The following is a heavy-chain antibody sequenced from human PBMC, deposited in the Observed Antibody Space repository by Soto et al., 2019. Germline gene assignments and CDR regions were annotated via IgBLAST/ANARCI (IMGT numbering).Heavy chain of an antibody. V-gene: IGHV4-61*01. CDR1: GGSVSSETYY. CDR2: IHHSGST. J-gene: IGHJ4*02. CDR3: ARGKYQLLWGY. D-gene: IGHD2-2*01. Sequence: SETLSLTCTVSGGSVSSETYYWIWVRQPPGKALEWIGQIHHSGSTNYNPSLKSRVTISIDTSKNQISLKVSSVTAADTAMYYCARGKYQLLWGYWGQGTLVTVSS.